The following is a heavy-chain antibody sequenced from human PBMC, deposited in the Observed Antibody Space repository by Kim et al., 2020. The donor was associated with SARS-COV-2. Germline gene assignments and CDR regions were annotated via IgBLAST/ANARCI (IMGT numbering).Heavy chain of an antibody. CDR2: ISWNSGSI. V-gene: IGHV3-9*01. J-gene: IGHJ3*02. Sequence: GGSLRLSCAASGFTFDDYAMHWVRQAPGKGLEWVSGISWNSGSIGYADSVKGRFTISRDNAKNSLYLQMNSLRAEDTALYYCAKDMTPGIAAAGGAFDIWGQGTMVTVSS. D-gene: IGHD6-13*01. CDR1: GFTFDDYA. CDR3: AKDMTPGIAAAGGAFDI.